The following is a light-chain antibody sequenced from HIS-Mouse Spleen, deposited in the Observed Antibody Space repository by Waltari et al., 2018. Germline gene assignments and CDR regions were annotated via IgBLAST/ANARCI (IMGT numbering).Light chain of an antibody. CDR3: SSYTSSSTWV. Sequence: QSALTQPAPVLCSPGKSITVSCTGPSGGDGCNNQVSRYQQHPGKAPKPLIYDVRNRPSGVSNRFSGSKSGNTASLTISGLQAEDEADYYCSSYTSSSTWVFGGGTKLTVL. CDR1: SGGDGCNNQ. V-gene: IGLV2-14*03. CDR2: DVR. J-gene: IGLJ3*02.